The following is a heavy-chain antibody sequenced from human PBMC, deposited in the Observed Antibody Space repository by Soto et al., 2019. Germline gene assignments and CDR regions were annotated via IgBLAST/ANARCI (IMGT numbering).Heavy chain of an antibody. Sequence: GGSLRLSCAATGFAFRTYGMHWVRRAPGKGLEWLAVISCDGFNKNYADSVQGRFTISRDNSKSMLSLQMNSLRAEDTAVYYCAKDLSFYSSYPFFDYWGQGTLVTVSS. CDR1: GFAFRTYG. CDR3: AKDLSFYSSYPFFDY. V-gene: IGHV3-33*06. J-gene: IGHJ4*02. D-gene: IGHD5-18*01. CDR2: ISCDGFNK.